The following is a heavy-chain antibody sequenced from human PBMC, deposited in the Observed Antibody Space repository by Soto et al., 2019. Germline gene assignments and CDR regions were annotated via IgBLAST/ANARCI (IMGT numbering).Heavy chain of an antibody. V-gene: IGHV1-69*01. CDR3: ARRGGTEPTGGPRGFDY. CDR1: GGTFNTYG. Sequence: QVQLVQSGAEVKKPGSSVKVSCKASGGTFNTYGIYWVRQAPGQGLEWMGGIIPFFGRANYAQKFQGRVTITADESTSTAYMEGNSLRFEDTAVYYWARRGGTEPTGGPRGFDYWGQGTLVTVSP. CDR2: IIPFFGRA. J-gene: IGHJ4*02. D-gene: IGHD1-1*01.